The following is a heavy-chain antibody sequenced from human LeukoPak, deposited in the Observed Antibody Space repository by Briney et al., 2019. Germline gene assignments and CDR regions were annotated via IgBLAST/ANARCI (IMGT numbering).Heavy chain of an antibody. D-gene: IGHD6-6*01. J-gene: IGHJ4*02. CDR3: AKGSEYSSSSGASFDH. V-gene: IGHV3-23*01. Sequence: GGSLTLSCAASGFTFSSYAMSWVRQAPGKGLEWVSTITGSGGNTYYADSVKGRFTISRDNSKNTLYLQMNSLRAEDTAVYYCAKGSEYSSSSGASFDHWGQETLVTVSS. CDR2: ITGSGGNT. CDR1: GFTFSSYA.